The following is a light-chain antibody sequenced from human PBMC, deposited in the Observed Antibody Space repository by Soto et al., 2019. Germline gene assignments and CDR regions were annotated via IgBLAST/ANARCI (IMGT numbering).Light chain of an antibody. J-gene: IGLJ1*01. CDR2: DVS. Sequence: QSALTQPASVSGSPGQSITISCTGTGGDVGGFNFVSWYQQHPGKAPKLIIYDVSDRPSGVSNRFSGSKSGNTASLTISGLQTEDEAAYYCSSYTGTTTLGYVFGTGTEVTVL. CDR3: SSYTGTTTLGYV. CDR1: GGDVGGFNF. V-gene: IGLV2-14*03.